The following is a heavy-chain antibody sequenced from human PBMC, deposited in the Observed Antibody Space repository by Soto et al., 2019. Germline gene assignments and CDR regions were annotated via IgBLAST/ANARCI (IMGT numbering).Heavy chain of an antibody. D-gene: IGHD2-21*02. CDR1: GFTFSSYW. Sequence: GGSLRLSCAASGFTFSSYWMSWARQAPGKGLEWVANIKQDGSEKYYVDSVKGRFTISRDNAKNSLYLQMNSLRAEDTAVYYCARDPGLPSCGGDCYSGWGQGTLVTVSS. CDR2: IKQDGSEK. J-gene: IGHJ4*02. V-gene: IGHV3-7*03. CDR3: ARDPGLPSCGGDCYSG.